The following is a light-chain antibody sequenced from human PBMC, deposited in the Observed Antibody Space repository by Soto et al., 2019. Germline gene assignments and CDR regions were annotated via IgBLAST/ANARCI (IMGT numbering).Light chain of an antibody. J-gene: IGKJ2*01. CDR2: KAS. V-gene: IGKV1-5*03. Sequence: DIQMTQSPSTLSASVGDRVTITCRASQSISSWLAWYQQKPGKAPKLLIYKASSLESEVPSRFSGSGSGTEFPLTISSLQPDDFATYDGQQYNSLSTFGQGTKLEIK. CDR3: QQYNSLST. CDR1: QSISSW.